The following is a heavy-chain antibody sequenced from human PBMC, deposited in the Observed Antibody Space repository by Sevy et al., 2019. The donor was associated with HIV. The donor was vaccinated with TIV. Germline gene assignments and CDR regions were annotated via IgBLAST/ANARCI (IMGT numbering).Heavy chain of an antibody. V-gene: IGHV4-39*01. J-gene: IGHJ3*01. CDR1: GGSISSGTNY. D-gene: IGHD6-19*01. CDR2: IYYSGTT. CDR3: ARQRGGWYEYDASDV. Sequence: SETLSLTCTVSGGSISSGTNYWGWIRQPPGKGLEWIGGIYYSGTTYYNPSLKSRVTMSADTSMNQFSLKLSSVTVADTAVYYCARQRGGWYEYDASDVWGQGTMVTVSS.